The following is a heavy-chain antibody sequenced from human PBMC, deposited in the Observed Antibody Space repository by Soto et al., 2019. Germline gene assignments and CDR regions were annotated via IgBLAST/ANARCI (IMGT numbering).Heavy chain of an antibody. V-gene: IGHV3-23*01. CDR2: ISRTGDSA. Sequence: EVHLLESGGALVQPGGSLTLSCAASGFSFSDYAMSWVRQAPGKGLEWVSSISRTGDSAYYADSVKGRCAISRDRSKNRLPLQMNSLRVEDTAVYYCAKGPDGSGYYHNWFDSWGQGTLITVSS. J-gene: IGHJ5*01. CDR3: AKGPDGSGYYHNWFDS. D-gene: IGHD3-22*01. CDR1: GFSFSDYA.